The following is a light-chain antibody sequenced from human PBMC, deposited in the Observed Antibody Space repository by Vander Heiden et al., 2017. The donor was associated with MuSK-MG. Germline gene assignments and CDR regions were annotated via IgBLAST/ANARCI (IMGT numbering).Light chain of an antibody. V-gene: IGKV1-39*01. CDR2: AAS. CDR3: QQTYITPPYT. Sequence: DLQMTQSPSSLSASVGDRVTITCRASQSISNYLNWYQQKPGEAPRLLMYAASTLQSGVPSGFSGSGSGTDFSLTISSLQPEDFATYYCQQTYITPPYTFGQGTKLEIK. J-gene: IGKJ2*01. CDR1: QSISNY.